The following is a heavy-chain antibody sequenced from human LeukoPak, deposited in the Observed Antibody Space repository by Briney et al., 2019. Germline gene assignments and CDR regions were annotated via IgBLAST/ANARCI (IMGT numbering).Heavy chain of an antibody. Sequence: GGSLRLSCAASGFTFSSYAMSWVRQAPGKGLEWVSAISGSGGSTYYADSVKGRFTISRDNSKNTLYLQMNSLRAEDTAVYYCAKISYYYDSSGSDYWGQGTLVTVSS. CDR3: AKISYYYDSSGSDY. D-gene: IGHD3-22*01. CDR1: GFTFSSYA. J-gene: IGHJ4*02. V-gene: IGHV3-23*01. CDR2: ISGSGGST.